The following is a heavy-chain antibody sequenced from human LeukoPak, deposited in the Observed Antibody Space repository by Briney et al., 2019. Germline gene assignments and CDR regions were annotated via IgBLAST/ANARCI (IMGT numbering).Heavy chain of an antibody. V-gene: IGHV4-4*07. CDR3: ARDCDFWSGRCDYYYMDV. CDR2: IYTSGST. CDR1: GGSISSYY. D-gene: IGHD3-3*01. Sequence: SETLSLTCTVSGGSISSYYWSWIRQPPGKGLEWIGRIYTSGSTNYNPSLKSRVTMSVDTSKNQFSLKLSSVTAADTAVYYCARDCDFWSGRCDYYYMDVWGKGTTVTVSS. J-gene: IGHJ6*03.